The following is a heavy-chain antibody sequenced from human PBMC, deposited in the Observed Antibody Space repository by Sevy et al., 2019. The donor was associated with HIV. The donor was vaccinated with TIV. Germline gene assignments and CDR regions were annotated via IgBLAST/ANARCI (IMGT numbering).Heavy chain of an antibody. V-gene: IGHV3-30-3*01. Sequence: GGCLRLSCAASGFTFSSYAMHWVRQAPGKGLEWVAVISYDGSNKYYSDAVKGRFTISRDNSKNTLYLQMNSLRAEDTAVYYCARDRDYYDSREGMDVWGQGTTVTVSS. J-gene: IGHJ6*02. D-gene: IGHD3-22*01. CDR2: ISYDGSNK. CDR1: GFTFSSYA. CDR3: ARDRDYYDSREGMDV.